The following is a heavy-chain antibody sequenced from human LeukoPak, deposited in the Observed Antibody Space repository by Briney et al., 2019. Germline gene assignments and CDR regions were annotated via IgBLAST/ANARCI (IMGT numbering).Heavy chain of an antibody. CDR1: GFTFSSYA. CDR3: ARVRYDYVWGSHFDY. Sequence: GGSLRLSCAASGFTFSSYAMHWVRQAPGKGLEWVAVISYDGSNKYYADSVKGRFTISGDNSKNTLYLQMNSLRAEDTAVYYCARVRYDYVWGSHFDYWGQGTLVTVSS. D-gene: IGHD3-16*01. CDR2: ISYDGSNK. J-gene: IGHJ4*02. V-gene: IGHV3-30-3*01.